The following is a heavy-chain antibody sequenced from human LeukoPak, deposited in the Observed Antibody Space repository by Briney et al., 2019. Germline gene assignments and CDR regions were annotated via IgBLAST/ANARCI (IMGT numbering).Heavy chain of an antibody. D-gene: IGHD3-9*01. CDR3: ARDPVKYFDWLLLPGSKPDY. CDR1: GFTFSSYA. Sequence: GGSLRLSCAASGFTFSSYAMHWLRQAPGKGLEWVAVISYDGSNKYYADSVKGRFTISRDNTKNTLYLQMNSLRAEDTAVYYCARDPVKYFDWLLLPGSKPDYWGQGTLVIVSS. CDR2: ISYDGSNK. V-gene: IGHV3-30-3*01. J-gene: IGHJ4*02.